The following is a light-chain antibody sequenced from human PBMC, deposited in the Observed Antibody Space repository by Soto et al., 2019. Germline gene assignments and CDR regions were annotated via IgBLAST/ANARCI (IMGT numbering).Light chain of an antibody. Sequence: EIVMTQSPATLSVSPGERATLSCRASQSVSSNLAWYQQKPGQAPRLLIYGASTRATGIPARFSGSGSGTEFTLTISSLQSEDFAVYFCQQRYDWPWTFGLGTKVDIK. CDR3: QQRYDWPWT. V-gene: IGKV3-15*01. CDR1: QSVSSN. CDR2: GAS. J-gene: IGKJ1*01.